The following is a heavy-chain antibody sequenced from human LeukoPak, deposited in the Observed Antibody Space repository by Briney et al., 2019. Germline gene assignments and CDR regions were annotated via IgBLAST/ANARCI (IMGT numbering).Heavy chain of an antibody. D-gene: IGHD6-19*01. Sequence: SVQVSCQASGGTFSSYAISWVRQAPGQGLEWMGRIIPIFGTANYAQKFQGRVTITADKSTSTAYMELSSLRSEDTAVYYCARVLGSGWDYWGQGTLVTVSS. V-gene: IGHV1-69*06. J-gene: IGHJ4*02. CDR2: IIPIFGTA. CDR3: ARVLGSGWDY. CDR1: GGTFSSYA.